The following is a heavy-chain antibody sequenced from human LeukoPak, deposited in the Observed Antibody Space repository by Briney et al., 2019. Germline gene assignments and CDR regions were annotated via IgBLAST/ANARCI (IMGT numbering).Heavy chain of an antibody. CDR2: IYYSGST. Sequence: SETLSLTCTVSGGSISSIGYYWGWFRQPPGKGLEWIASIYYSGSTYYIPSLKSRVTISVDTSKSQFSLKLSSVTAADTAVYFCAKSHPAVTTTDWYFDLWGRGTLVTISS. J-gene: IGHJ2*01. CDR1: GGSISSIGYY. CDR3: AKSHPAVTTTDWYFDL. V-gene: IGHV4-39*07. D-gene: IGHD4-17*01.